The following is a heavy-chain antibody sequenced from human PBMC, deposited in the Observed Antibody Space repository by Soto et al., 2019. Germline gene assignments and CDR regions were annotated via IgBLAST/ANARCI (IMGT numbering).Heavy chain of an antibody. Sequence: PGGSLRLSCAASGFTFDDYAMYWVRQVLGKGLEWVSSISWNSGNIGYADSVKGRFTTSRDNAENSLYLQMSSLRPEDTALYYCVRSKGGYSYGTPFDYWGQGTLVTVSS. D-gene: IGHD5-18*01. CDR1: GFTFDDYA. J-gene: IGHJ4*02. CDR2: ISWNSGNI. CDR3: VRSKGGYSYGTPFDY. V-gene: IGHV3-9*01.